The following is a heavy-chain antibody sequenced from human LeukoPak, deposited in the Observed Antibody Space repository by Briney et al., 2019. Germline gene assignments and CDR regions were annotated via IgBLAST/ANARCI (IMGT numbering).Heavy chain of an antibody. CDR2: INWNGGST. CDR1: GFTFDDYG. J-gene: IGHJ1*01. V-gene: IGHV3-20*04. D-gene: IGHD1-14*01. Sequence: GGSLRLSCAASGFTFDDYGLSWVRQAPGKGLEWVSGINWNGGSTGYADSVKGRFTISRDNAKNSLYLQMNSLRAEDTAVYYCARAEDSGILAEYFQHWGQGTLVTVSS. CDR3: ARAEDSGILAEYFQH.